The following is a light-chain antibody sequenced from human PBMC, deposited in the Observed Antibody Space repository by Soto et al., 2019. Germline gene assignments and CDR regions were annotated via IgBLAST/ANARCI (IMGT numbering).Light chain of an antibody. CDR1: QSVSNK. CDR3: QQRSDWPRT. Sequence: EIVMTQSPATLSVSPGEGATLSCRASQSVSNKLAWYQQKPGQPPRLLIYDASNRATGIPARFSGSGSGTDFTLTISSLEPEDFAVYYCQQRSDWPRTFGQGTKVDIK. J-gene: IGKJ1*01. V-gene: IGKV3-11*01. CDR2: DAS.